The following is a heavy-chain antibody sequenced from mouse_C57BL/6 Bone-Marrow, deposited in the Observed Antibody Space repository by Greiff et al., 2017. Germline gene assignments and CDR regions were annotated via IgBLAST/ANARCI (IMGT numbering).Heavy chain of an antibody. J-gene: IGHJ1*03. CDR1: GFTFSDYG. CDR3: ARDSNYVCWYFYV. D-gene: IGHD2-5*01. Sequence: EVQGVESGGGLVKPGGSLKLSCAAPGFTFSDYGMHWVRQAPEKGLEWVAYISSGSSTIYYADTVKGRFTISRYNAKNTLLLHMTSLRSEDTDMYYCARDSNYVCWYFYVWGTGTTVTVSS. CDR2: ISSGSSTI. V-gene: IGHV5-17*01.